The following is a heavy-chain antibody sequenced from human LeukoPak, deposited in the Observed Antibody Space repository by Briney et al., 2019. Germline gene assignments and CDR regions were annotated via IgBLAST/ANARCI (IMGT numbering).Heavy chain of an antibody. D-gene: IGHD2/OR15-2a*01. CDR3: ARGSTRADDY. CDR1: GASITTHY. Sequence: PSETLSLTCTVSGASITTHYWSWIRQSPGKGLEWIGYVHHNGDINYNPSLKSRVAISLDSSRKQFSLNLISMTAADTSMYYSARGSTRADDYWGQGTLVTVSS. J-gene: IGHJ4*02. V-gene: IGHV4-59*11. CDR2: VHHNGDI.